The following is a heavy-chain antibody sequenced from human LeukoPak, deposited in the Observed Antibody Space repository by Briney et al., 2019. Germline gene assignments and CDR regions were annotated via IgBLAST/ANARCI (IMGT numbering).Heavy chain of an antibody. J-gene: IGHJ4*02. Sequence: GASVRVSCKISVFGLILLSIHWMRQTPGKGREWVGGIRPQTGEPIFVQKVRRGVTITEDTFTYTGYLELTGLTSEDTAVYFCARDSGRSYFYLDFWGQGTLVTVSS. CDR3: ARDSGRSYFYLDF. V-gene: IGHV1-24*01. CDR2: IRPQTGEP. CDR1: VFGLILLS. D-gene: IGHD3-10*01.